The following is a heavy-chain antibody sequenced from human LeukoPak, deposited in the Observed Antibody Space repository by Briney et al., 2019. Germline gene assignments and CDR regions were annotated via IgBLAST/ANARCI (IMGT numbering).Heavy chain of an antibody. CDR2: INSDGSST. Sequence: PGGSLRLSCAASRFTVSSYWMHWVRQAPGKGLVWVSRINSDGSSTSYADSVKGRFTISRDNTKNTLYLQMNSLRAEDTAVYYCARGNYYGMDVWGQGTTVTVSS. CDR3: ARGNYYGMDV. V-gene: IGHV3-74*01. CDR1: RFTVSSYW. J-gene: IGHJ6*02.